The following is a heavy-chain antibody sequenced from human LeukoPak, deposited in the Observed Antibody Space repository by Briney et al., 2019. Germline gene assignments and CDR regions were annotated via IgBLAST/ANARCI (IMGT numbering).Heavy chain of an antibody. Sequence: SETLSLTCTVSGGSISSGDYYWSWIRQPPGKGLEWIGYIYYSGSAYYNPSLKSRVTISVDASKNQFSLKLSSMADPNTAVYYCARGLARFHGSASDYWGQGALVTVSS. CDR1: GGSISSGDYY. CDR2: IYYSGSA. V-gene: IGHV4-30-4*01. CDR3: ARGLARFHGSASDY. D-gene: IGHD2-2*03. J-gene: IGHJ4*02.